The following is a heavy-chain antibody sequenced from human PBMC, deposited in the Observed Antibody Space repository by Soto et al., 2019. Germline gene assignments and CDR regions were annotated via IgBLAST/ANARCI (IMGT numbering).Heavy chain of an antibody. CDR2: ISWNSGSI. CDR1: GLTFDDYA. V-gene: IGHV3-9*01. CDR3: AKDIRDCSSTSCKL. D-gene: IGHD2-2*01. J-gene: IGHJ4*02. Sequence: LRLSCAASGLTFDDYAMHWVRQAPGKGLEWVSGISWNSGSIGYADSVKGRFTISRDNAKNSLYLQMNSLRAEDTALYYCAKDIRDCSSTSCKLWGQGTLVTVSS.